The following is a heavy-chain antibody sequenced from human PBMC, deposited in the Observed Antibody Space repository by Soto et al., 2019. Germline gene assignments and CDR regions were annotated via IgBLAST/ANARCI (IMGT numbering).Heavy chain of an antibody. D-gene: IGHD3-22*01. Sequence: SVKVSCKASGGTFSSYAISWVRQAPGQGLEWMGGIIPIFGTANYAQKFQGRVTITADESTSTAYMELSSLRSEDTAVYYCARGREESYYDSSGYSDSDYWGQGTLVTVSS. J-gene: IGHJ4*02. CDR2: IIPIFGTA. V-gene: IGHV1-69*13. CDR3: ARGREESYYDSSGYSDSDY. CDR1: GGTFSSYA.